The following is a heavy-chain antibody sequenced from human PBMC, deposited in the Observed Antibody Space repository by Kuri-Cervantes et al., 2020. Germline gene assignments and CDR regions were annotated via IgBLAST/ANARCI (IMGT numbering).Heavy chain of an antibody. D-gene: IGHD6-19*01. CDR3: ARDQAGAGKVEADSHPFGFDA. CDR1: GFTFSSYA. V-gene: IGHV3-23*01. Sequence: GESLKISCAASGFTFSSYAMGWVRQAPGKGLEWVSAICGSGGSTHYADSVKGRFTISRDSSKNTLYLQMNSLRAEDTAVSYCARDQAGAGKVEADSHPFGFDAWGQGTLVTVSS. J-gene: IGHJ5*01. CDR2: ICGSGGST.